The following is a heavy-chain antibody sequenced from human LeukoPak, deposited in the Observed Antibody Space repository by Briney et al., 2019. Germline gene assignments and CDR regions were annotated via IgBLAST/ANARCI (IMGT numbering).Heavy chain of an antibody. CDR1: GFTFSSYA. Sequence: GRSLRLSCAASGFTFSSYAMHWVRQAPGKGLEWVAVISYDGSNKYYADSVKGRFTISRDNSKNTLYLQMNSLRAEDTAVYYCARDEPQTDDSSDNDAFDIWGQGTMVTVSS. CDR3: ARDEPQTDDSSDNDAFDI. CDR2: ISYDGSNK. J-gene: IGHJ3*02. V-gene: IGHV3-30*04. D-gene: IGHD3-22*01.